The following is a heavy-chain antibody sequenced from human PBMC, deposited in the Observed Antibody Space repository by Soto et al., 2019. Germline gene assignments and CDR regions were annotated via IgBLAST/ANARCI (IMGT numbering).Heavy chain of an antibody. J-gene: IGHJ4*02. CDR3: AKARSPGATTWNVY. CDR2: ISGSGVSK. D-gene: IGHD1-26*01. CDR1: GFIFSSSA. Sequence: GGSLRLSCVVSGFIFSSSAMNWVRQAPGKGLEWVSTISGSGVSKYYADSVKGRFTISRDNSNNTVSLQMNSLRAEDAAVYYCAKARSPGATTWNVYWGQGTLVTV. V-gene: IGHV3-23*01.